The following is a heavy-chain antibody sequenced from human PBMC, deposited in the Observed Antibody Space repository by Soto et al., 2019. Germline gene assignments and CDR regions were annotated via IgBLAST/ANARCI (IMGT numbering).Heavy chain of an antibody. CDR1: GFTVSSNY. CDR2: IYSGGST. V-gene: IGHV3-53*04. CDR3: ARTTVPTLIVYDY. J-gene: IGHJ4*02. Sequence: GGSLRLSCAASGFTVSSNYMSWVRQAPGKGLEWVSVIYSGGSTYYADSVKGRFTISRHNSKNTLYLQMNSLRAEDTAVYYCARTTVPTLIVYDYRGQGPLVTVSS. D-gene: IGHD4-17*01.